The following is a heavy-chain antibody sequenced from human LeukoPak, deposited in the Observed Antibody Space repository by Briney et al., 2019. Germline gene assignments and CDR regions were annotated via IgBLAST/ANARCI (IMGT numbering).Heavy chain of an antibody. CDR1: GFTFSSYG. V-gene: IGHV3-33*06. J-gene: IGHJ4*02. CDR3: AKEPYPYDSSGYYDY. D-gene: IGHD3-22*01. CDR2: IWYDGSNK. Sequence: GGSLRLSCAASGFTFSSYGMHWVRQAPGKGLEWVAVIWYDGSNKYYADPVKGRFTISRDNSKNTLYLQMNSLRAEDTAVYYCAKEPYPYDSSGYYDYWGQGTLVTVSS.